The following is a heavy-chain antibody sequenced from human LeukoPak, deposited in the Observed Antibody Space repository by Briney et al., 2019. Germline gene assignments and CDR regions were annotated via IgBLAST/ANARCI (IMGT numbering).Heavy chain of an antibody. CDR2: IYHSGST. D-gene: IGHD3-22*01. V-gene: IGHV4-38-2*02. Sequence: SETLSLTCTVSGYSISSGYHWGWIRQPPGKGLEWIGSIYHSGSTYYNPSLKSRVTISVETSKNQFSLKLRSVTAADTAVYYCARVVQSTDSSGFYLPEYFQHWGQGTLVTVSS. J-gene: IGHJ1*01. CDR3: ARVVQSTDSSGFYLPEYFQH. CDR1: GYSISSGYH.